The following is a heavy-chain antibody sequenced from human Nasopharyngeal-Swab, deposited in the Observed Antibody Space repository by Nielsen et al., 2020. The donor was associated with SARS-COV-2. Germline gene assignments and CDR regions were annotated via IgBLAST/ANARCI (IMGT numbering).Heavy chain of an antibody. V-gene: IGHV4-39*01. J-gene: IGHJ6*03. Sequence: SETLSLTCTVSGGSISSSSYYWGWIRQPPGKGLEWLGSIYYSGSTYYNPSLKSRVTISVDTSKNQFSLKLSSVTAADTAVYYCATYGYGSYYYYYMDVWGKGTTVTVSS. CDR3: ATYGYGSYYYYYMDV. CDR1: GGSISSSSYY. D-gene: IGHD5-18*01. CDR2: IYYSGST.